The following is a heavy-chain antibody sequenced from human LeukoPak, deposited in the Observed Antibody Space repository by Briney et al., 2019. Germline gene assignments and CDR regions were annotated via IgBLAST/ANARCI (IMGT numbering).Heavy chain of an antibody. CDR3: AGHDYGDSYYYYGMDV. D-gene: IGHD4-17*01. CDR2: ISSSGSTI. CDR1: GFTFSSYE. V-gene: IGHV3-48*03. Sequence: GGSLRLSCAASGFTFSSYEMNWVRQAPGKGLEWVSYISSSGSTIYYADSVKGRFTISRDNAKNSLYLQTNSLRAEDTAVYYCAGHDYGDSYYYYGMDVWGKGTTVTVSS. J-gene: IGHJ6*04.